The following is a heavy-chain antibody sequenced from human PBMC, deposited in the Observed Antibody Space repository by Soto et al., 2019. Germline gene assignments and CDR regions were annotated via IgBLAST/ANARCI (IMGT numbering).Heavy chain of an antibody. CDR2: ISGSGGST. V-gene: IGHV3-23*01. CDR1: GFTYSIYV. CDR3: ARGDYDFDY. D-gene: IGHD4-17*01. Sequence: GGSLRLSCAASGFTYSIYVMSWVRQAPGKGLEWVSAISGSGGSTYYADSVKGRFTISRDNSKNTLYLQMNSLRAEDTAIYYCARGDYDFDYSGQGTLVTVSS. J-gene: IGHJ4*02.